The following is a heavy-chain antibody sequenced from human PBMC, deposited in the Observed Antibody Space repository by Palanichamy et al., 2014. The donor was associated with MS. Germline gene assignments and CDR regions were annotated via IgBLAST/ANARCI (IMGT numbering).Heavy chain of an antibody. D-gene: IGHD5-18*01. V-gene: IGHV3-30-3*01. CDR3: ARDAAGYTYGYRHYYYGMDV. CDR2: ISYDGSNK. CDR1: GFTFRLYA. Sequence: QVQLVEVWGRAWSSRGGSLELSCAASGFTFRLYAMQWVRQAPGKGLEWVAVISYDGSNKYYADSVRGRFTISRDNSKNTLFLQMNSLRDEDTAIYYCARDAAGYTYGYRHYYYGMDVWGQGTTVTVSS. J-gene: IGHJ6*02.